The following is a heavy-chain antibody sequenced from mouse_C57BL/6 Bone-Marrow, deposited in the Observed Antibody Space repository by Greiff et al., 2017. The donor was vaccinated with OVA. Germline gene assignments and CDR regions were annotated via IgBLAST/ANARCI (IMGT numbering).Heavy chain of an antibody. CDR3: ARYYYGSSYADYFDY. CDR1: GYTFTSYW. Sequence: QVQLQQPGAELVKPGASVKLSCKASGYTFTSYWMQWVKQRPGQGLEWIGELDPSDSYTNYNQKFKGKATLTVDTSSSTAYMQLSSLTSEDSAVYYCARYYYGSSYADYFDYWGQGTTRTVSS. D-gene: IGHD1-1*01. J-gene: IGHJ2*01. V-gene: IGHV1-50*01. CDR2: LDPSDSYT.